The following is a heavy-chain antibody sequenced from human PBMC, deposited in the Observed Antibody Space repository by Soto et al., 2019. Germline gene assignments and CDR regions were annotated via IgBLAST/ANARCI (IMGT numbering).Heavy chain of an antibody. D-gene: IGHD3-22*01. J-gene: IGHJ4*02. CDR2: ISGSGGST. V-gene: IGHV3-23*01. CDR1: GFTFSSYA. CDR3: AKGGPYYYDSSGYYDY. Sequence: EVQLLESGGGLVQPGGSLRLSCAASGFTFSSYAMSWVRQAPGKGLEWVSAISGSGGSTYYADSVKGRFTISRDNSKNTRYLQMNSLRAEDTAVYYCAKGGPYYYDSSGYYDYWGQGTLVTVSS.